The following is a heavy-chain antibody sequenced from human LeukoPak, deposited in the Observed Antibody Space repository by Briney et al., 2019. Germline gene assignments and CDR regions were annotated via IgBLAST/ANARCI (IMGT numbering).Heavy chain of an antibody. Sequence: ASVKVSCKASGYTFTSYYMHWVRQAPGQGLEWMGVINPSGANTDYAQKFQGRVTVTRDTSTSTVYMELSSLRSEDTAIYYCARVAYGDYYFDYWGQGTLVTVSS. J-gene: IGHJ4*02. CDR2: INPSGANT. V-gene: IGHV1-46*01. CDR1: GYTFTSYY. CDR3: ARVAYGDYYFDY. D-gene: IGHD4-17*01.